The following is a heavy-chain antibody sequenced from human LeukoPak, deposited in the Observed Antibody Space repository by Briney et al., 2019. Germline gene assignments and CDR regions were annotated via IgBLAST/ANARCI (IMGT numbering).Heavy chain of an antibody. D-gene: IGHD1-1*01. Sequence: GGSLRLSCAASGFTFSSYSMNWVRQAPGKGLEWVSSISSSSSYIYYADSVKGRFTISRDNAKNSLYLQMNSLRAEDTAVYYCARDKLVNGMLDYWGQGTLVTVSS. CDR3: ARDKLVNGMLDY. V-gene: IGHV3-21*01. CDR1: GFTFSSYS. J-gene: IGHJ4*02. CDR2: ISSSSSYI.